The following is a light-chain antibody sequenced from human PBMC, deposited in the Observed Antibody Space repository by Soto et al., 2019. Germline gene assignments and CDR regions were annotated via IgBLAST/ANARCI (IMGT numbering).Light chain of an antibody. CDR3: QSYDSSLSGWV. CDR1: SSNIGAGYD. CDR2: GNS. Sequence: QSVLTQPTSVSGAPGQRVTISCTGSSSNIGAGYDVHWYQQLPGTAPKVLIYGNSNRPSGLPDRFSGSKSGTSASLAITGLHAEDEADYYCQSYDSSLSGWVFGGGTKLTVL. V-gene: IGLV1-40*01. J-gene: IGLJ3*02.